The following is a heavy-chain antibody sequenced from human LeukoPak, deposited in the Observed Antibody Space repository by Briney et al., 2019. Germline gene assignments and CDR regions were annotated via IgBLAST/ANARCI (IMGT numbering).Heavy chain of an antibody. CDR1: GYSFTTYW. D-gene: IGHD4-17*01. CDR2: IYPDDSDT. Sequence: GESLQISCKGSGYSFTTYWIGWVRQMPGKGLELMGIIYPDDSDTKYSPSFQGQVTISVDKSISTAYLQWSSLKASGTAMYYCARHLTSYGGYFEHWGQGTLVTVSS. CDR3: ARHLTSYGGYFEH. J-gene: IGHJ4*02. V-gene: IGHV5-51*01.